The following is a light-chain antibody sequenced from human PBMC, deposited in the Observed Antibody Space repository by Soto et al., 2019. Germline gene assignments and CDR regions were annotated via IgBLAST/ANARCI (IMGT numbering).Light chain of an antibody. CDR2: GAS. J-gene: IGKJ4*01. CDR3: QNHNSAPLT. CDR1: QGIGND. V-gene: IGKV1-27*01. Sequence: DIQMTQSPSSLSASVGDRVTITCRASQGIGNDLAWYQQKPGKLPNLLIYGASTMQSGVPSRFSGSGSGTDFTLTISSLQPDDIATYYCQNHNSAPLTFGGGTKVEIK.